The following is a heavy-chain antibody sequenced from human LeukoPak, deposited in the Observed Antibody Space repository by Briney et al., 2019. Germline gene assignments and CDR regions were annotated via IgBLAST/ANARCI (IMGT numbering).Heavy chain of an antibody. CDR2: ISSSSSTI. CDR3: ARDQLGYCSGGSCYSGPGYYYYGMDV. Sequence: GGSLRLSCAAFGFTFSSYSMNWVRQAPGKGLEWVSYISSSSSTIYYADSVKGRFTISRDNAKNSLYLQMNSLRDEDTAVYYCARDQLGYCSGGSCYSGPGYYYYGMDVWGQGTTVTVSS. CDR1: GFTFSSYS. J-gene: IGHJ6*02. D-gene: IGHD2-15*01. V-gene: IGHV3-48*02.